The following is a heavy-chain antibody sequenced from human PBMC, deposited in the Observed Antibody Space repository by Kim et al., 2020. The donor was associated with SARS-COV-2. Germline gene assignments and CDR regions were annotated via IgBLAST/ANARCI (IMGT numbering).Heavy chain of an antibody. CDR2: ISGSGGST. CDR1: GFTFSSYA. V-gene: IGHV3-23*01. Sequence: GGSLRLSCAASGFTFSSYAMSWVRQAPGKGLEWVSAISGSGGSTYYADSVKGRFTISRDNSKNTLYLQMNSLRAEDTAVYYCAKDVPIAVAGRRGNYFDYWGQGTLVTVSS. J-gene: IGHJ4*02. CDR3: AKDVPIAVAGRRGNYFDY. D-gene: IGHD6-19*01.